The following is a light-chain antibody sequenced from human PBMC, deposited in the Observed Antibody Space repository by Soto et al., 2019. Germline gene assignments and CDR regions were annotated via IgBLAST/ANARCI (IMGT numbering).Light chain of an antibody. Sequence: DIQLTQSPSFLSASVGDRVTITCRASQSLNSYFAWYQQKPGKAPKLLLYATSTLQSVFPSRFSGSGSGAEFTLTITSLQPEDIATYYCQQLNGYPVTFGGGTKVEIK. CDR1: QSLNSY. CDR3: QQLNGYPVT. V-gene: IGKV1-9*01. CDR2: ATS. J-gene: IGKJ4*01.